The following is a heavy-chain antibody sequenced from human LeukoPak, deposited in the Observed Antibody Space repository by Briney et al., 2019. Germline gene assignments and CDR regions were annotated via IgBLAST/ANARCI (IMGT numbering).Heavy chain of an antibody. CDR2: IYYSGST. J-gene: IGHJ4*02. CDR1: GASISSYY. CDR3: ARSKTTYRYYFDY. Sequence: SETLSLTCTVSGASISSYYWSWIRQPPGKGLEWIGYIYYSGSTNYNPSLKSRLTISTDTSKNQFSLKLSSVTAADTAVYCCARSKTTYRYYFDYWGQGTLVTVSS. V-gene: IGHV4-59*12. D-gene: IGHD1/OR15-1a*01.